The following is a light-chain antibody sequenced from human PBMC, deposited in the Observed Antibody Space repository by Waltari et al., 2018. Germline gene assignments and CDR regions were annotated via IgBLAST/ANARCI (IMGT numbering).Light chain of an antibody. J-gene: IGLJ2*01. Sequence: SYVLTQPPSVSVAPGKTARITCGGNNIGSKSVHWYQQKPGQAPVLVVYDDSDRPSGIPGRFFGSNSVNTATLTMSRGEAGDEADYYCQVWVSSSDHVVFGGGTKLTVL. CDR1: NIGSKS. CDR2: DDS. CDR3: QVWVSSSDHVV. V-gene: IGLV3-21*03.